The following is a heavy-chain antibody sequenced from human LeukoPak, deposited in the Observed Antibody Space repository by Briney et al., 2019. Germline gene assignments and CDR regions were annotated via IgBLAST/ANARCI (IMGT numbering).Heavy chain of an antibody. V-gene: IGHV3-30*18. Sequence: GGSLRLSCAASGFPFSSYGMHWVRQAPGKGLEWVAVISYDGSNKYYADSVKGRFTISRDNSKNTLYLQMNSLRAVDTAVYYCAKPTDSGFDPWGQGTLVTVSS. CDR1: GFPFSSYG. J-gene: IGHJ5*02. CDR3: AKPTDSGFDP. CDR2: ISYDGSNK.